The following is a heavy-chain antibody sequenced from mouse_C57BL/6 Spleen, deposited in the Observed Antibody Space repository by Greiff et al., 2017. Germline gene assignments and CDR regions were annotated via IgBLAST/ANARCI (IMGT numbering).Heavy chain of an antibody. J-gene: IGHJ3*01. D-gene: IGHD3-2*02. CDR1: GYTFTSYW. Sequence: QVQLQQPGAELVKPGASVKMSCKASGYTFTSYWIPWVKQRPGQGLEWIGDIYPGSGSTNYNEKFKSKATLTVDPSSSTAYMQLSSLTSEDSAVYYCARSTAQATSWFAYWGQGTLVTVSA. V-gene: IGHV1-55*01. CDR2: IYPGSGST. CDR3: ARSTAQATSWFAY.